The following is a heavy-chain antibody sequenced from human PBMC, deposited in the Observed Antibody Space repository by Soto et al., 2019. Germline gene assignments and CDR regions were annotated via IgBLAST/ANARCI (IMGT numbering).Heavy chain of an antibody. CDR2: IHSNGIET. Sequence: EVQLVESGGGLVQPGGSLRLSCAASGFTFSGFWMHWVRQAPGKGLVWVSRIHSNGIETTYADSVQGRFTISRDNAKITLYLQMNSLRAEDTAVYYCARVSIAKPGSGIDHWGQGTLVTVSS. D-gene: IGHD2-15*01. J-gene: IGHJ5*02. CDR1: GFTFSGFW. CDR3: ARVSIAKPGSGIDH. V-gene: IGHV3-74*01.